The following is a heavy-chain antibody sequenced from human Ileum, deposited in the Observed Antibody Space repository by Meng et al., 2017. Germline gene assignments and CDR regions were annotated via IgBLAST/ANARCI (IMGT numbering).Heavy chain of an antibody. Sequence: QAQLQESGPGLGRPSETLSLICTVSGGSVSTSDYQWGWIRQPPGKGLEWIGYAGTNYNPSLKSRVTISVDTSKRQFSLKLTSVTAADTAVYYCARDHWGSLDYWGQGILVTVSS. CDR2: AGT. V-gene: IGHV4-61*08. D-gene: IGHD7-27*01. CDR1: GGSVSTSDYQ. J-gene: IGHJ4*02. CDR3: ARDHWGSLDY.